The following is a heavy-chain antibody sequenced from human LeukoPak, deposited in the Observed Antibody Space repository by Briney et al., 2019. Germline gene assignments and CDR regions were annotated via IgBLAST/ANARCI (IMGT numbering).Heavy chain of an antibody. D-gene: IGHD1-14*01. V-gene: IGHV3-7*01. CDR2: IKQDGSEK. CDR1: GFTFSSYW. Sequence: GGSLRLSCAASGFTFSSYWMSWVRQAPGKGLEWVANIKQDGSEKYYVDSVKGRFTISRDNAKNSLYLQMDSLRAEDTAVYYCARRGARRDWEGTTGYFDYWGQGTLVTVSS. CDR3: ARRGARRDWEGTTGYFDY. J-gene: IGHJ4*02.